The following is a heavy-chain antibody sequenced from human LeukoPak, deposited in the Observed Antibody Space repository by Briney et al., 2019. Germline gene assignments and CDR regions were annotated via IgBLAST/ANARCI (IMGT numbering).Heavy chain of an antibody. Sequence: GGSLRLSCVASGFTFSSYWMSWVRQAPGKGLEWVSAISGSGGSTYYADSVKGRFTISRDNSKNTLYLQMNSLRAEDTAVYYCAKRAGSGSQPHAFDIWGQGTMVTVSS. CDR3: AKRAGSGSQPHAFDI. CDR2: ISGSGGST. CDR1: GFTFSSYW. V-gene: IGHV3-23*01. J-gene: IGHJ3*02. D-gene: IGHD3-10*01.